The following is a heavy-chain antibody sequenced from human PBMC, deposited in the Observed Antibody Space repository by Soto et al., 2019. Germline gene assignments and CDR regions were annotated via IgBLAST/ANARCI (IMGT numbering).Heavy chain of an antibody. CDR3: AKNQGVELVPLATVDWFDP. Sequence: GGSLRLSCAASGFIFENFGMSWVRQAPGKGLEWISSISGSGFKKYYADSVKGRFTISRDNSKSTVYLELNNLSAEDTTVYHCAKNQGVELVPLATVDWFDPWGQGSVVTVSS. CDR1: GFIFENFG. V-gene: IGHV3-23*01. CDR2: ISGSGFKK. J-gene: IGHJ5*02. D-gene: IGHD1-26*01.